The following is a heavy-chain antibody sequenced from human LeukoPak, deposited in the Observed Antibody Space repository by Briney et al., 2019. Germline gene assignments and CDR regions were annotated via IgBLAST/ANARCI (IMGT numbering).Heavy chain of an antibody. CDR3: ARGLYSNRATNWFDP. CDR1: GGSISSGSYY. V-gene: IGHV4-61*02. J-gene: IGHJ5*02. D-gene: IGHD4-11*01. Sequence: SQTLSLTCTVSGGSISSGSYYWSWIRQPAGKGLEWIGRIYTSGSTNYNPSLKSRVTISVDTSKNQFSLELSSVTAADTAVYYCARGLYSNRATNWFDPWGQGTLVTVSS. CDR2: IYTSGST.